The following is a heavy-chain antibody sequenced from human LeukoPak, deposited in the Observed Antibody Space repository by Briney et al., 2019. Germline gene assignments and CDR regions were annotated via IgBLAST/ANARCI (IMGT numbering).Heavy chain of an antibody. J-gene: IGHJ4*02. CDR2: IKQDGSEN. Sequence: GGSLRLSCAASGFTFSNYWMSWVGQAPGRGLEWVSNIKQDGSENSYVDSVKGRFTISRHNAKNSLNLQMNSLRAEDTAVYYCARAHVGAPAFDYWGQGTLVTVSS. D-gene: IGHD1-26*01. CDR1: GFTFSNYW. V-gene: IGHV3-7*01. CDR3: ARAHVGAPAFDY.